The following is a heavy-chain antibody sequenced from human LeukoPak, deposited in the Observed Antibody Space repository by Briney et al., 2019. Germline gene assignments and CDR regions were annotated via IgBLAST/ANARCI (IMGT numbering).Heavy chain of an antibody. CDR2: ISSSSSAI. CDR3: DREDSYYYGSRIDCFPDYVDY. V-gene: IGHV3-48*02. CDR1: IFTFCSYS. Sequence: GGSLRLSCRASIFTFCSYSVHWVRQAPGKGLEWVSYISSSSSAIYYADSVKGRFTISRDNAKKSLYLQMNSLRDEDTAVYYYDREDSYYYGSRIDCFPDYVDYWGQGTLVTVSS. D-gene: IGHD3-10*01. J-gene: IGHJ4*02.